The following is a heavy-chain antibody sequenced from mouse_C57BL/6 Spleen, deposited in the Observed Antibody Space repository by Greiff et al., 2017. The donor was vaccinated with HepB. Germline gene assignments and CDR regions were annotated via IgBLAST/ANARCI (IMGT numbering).Heavy chain of an antibody. V-gene: IGHV1-15*01. CDR1: GYTFTDYE. CDR3: TPHYYGSSGGFAY. Sequence: VQLQQSGAELVRPGASVTLSCKASGYTFTDYEMHWVKQTPVHGLEWIGAMDPETGGTAYNQKFKGKAILTADKSSSTAYMELRSLTSEDSAVYYCTPHYYGSSGGFAYWGQGTLVTVSA. J-gene: IGHJ3*01. CDR2: MDPETGGT. D-gene: IGHD1-1*01.